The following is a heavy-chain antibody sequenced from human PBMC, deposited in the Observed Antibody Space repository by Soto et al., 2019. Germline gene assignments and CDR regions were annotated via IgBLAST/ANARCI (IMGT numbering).Heavy chain of an antibody. D-gene: IGHD3-10*01. J-gene: IGHJ4*02. V-gene: IGHV4-59*01. CDR3: ARGEESYVYFFHY. CDR1: GGSISTYY. CDR2: INYRGNT. Sequence: PSETLSLTCTVSGGSISTYYWTWIRQPPGKGLEWIGYINYRGNTNYNPSLKSRLTISIDTSKNQFSLKLNSVTAADTAVYYCARGEESYVYFFHYWAPGTLVTVSS.